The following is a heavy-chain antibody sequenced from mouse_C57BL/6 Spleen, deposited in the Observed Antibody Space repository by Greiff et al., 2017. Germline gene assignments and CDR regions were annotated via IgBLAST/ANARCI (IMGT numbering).Heavy chain of an antibody. CDR2: IYPGDGDT. J-gene: IGHJ4*01. D-gene: IGHD3-2*02. CDR3: ARGSSGSLYYYAMDY. CDR1: GYAFSSSW. Sequence: QVQLQQSGPELVKPGASVKISCKASGYAFSSSWMNWVKQRPGKGLEWIGRIYPGDGDTNYNGKFKGKATLTADKSSSTAYMQLSSLTSEDSAVYFCARGSSGSLYYYAMDYWGQGTSVTVSS. V-gene: IGHV1-82*01.